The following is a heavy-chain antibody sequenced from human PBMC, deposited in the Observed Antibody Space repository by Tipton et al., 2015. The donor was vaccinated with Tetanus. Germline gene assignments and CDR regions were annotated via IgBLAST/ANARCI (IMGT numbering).Heavy chain of an antibody. V-gene: IGHV4-30-4*01. CDR2: ICYSGST. Sequence: TLSLTCTVSGGSISNSNFYWSWIRQPPGKGLEWIGYICYSGSTYYNPSLKGRVTVSLDKSKNQVSLRLNSVTAADTAVYFCARTPDYYYGMDVWGQGTTVTVSS. CDR3: ARTPDYYYGMDV. J-gene: IGHJ6*02. CDR1: GGSISNSNFY.